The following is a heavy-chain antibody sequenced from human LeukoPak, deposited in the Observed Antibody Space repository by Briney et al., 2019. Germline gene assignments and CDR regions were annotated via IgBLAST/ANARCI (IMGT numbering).Heavy chain of an antibody. J-gene: IGHJ6*02. CDR1: GFTFGDHA. CDR2: IRSIIYGGTT. D-gene: IGHD5-18*01. CDR3: TRGPIQLWLYHGMDV. V-gene: IGHV3-49*04. Sequence: GGSLRLSCTVSGFTFGDHAMSWVRQAPGKGLEWVGFIRSIIYGGTTEYAASVKGRFIISRDDSTSIAYLQMNSLKTEDTAVYYCTRGPIQLWLYHGMDVWGQGTTVTVSS.